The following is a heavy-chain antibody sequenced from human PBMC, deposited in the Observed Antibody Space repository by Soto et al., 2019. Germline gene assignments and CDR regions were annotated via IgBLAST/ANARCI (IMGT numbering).Heavy chain of an antibody. V-gene: IGHV4-34*01. CDR1: GGSFSGYY. D-gene: IGHD6-19*01. CDR2: INHSGST. J-gene: IGHJ5*02. CDR3: AREGSVRFDP. Sequence: SETLSLTCAVYGGSFSGYYWSWIRQPPGRGLEWIGEINHSGSTNYNPSLKSRVTISVDTSKNQFSLKLSSATAADTAVYYCAREGSVRFDPWGQGTLVTVSS.